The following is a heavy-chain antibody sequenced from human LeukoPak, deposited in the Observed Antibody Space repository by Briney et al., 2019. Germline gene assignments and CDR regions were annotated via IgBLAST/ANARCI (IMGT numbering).Heavy chain of an antibody. V-gene: IGHV4-38-2*01. CDR3: ANFWYYLNSRGLPKSVDFDR. CDR2: IYHSGST. D-gene: IGHD3-22*01. Sequence: TSETLSLTCAVSGGSISSGAYWGCVRQPPGEVLEGIGTIYHSGSTYYNPSLKSRVTIAMDTSKNQFSLKLSSMTAADTAVYDCANFWYYLNSRGLPKSVDFDRWGQGTLVTVSS. J-gene: IGHJ4*02. CDR1: GGSISSGAY.